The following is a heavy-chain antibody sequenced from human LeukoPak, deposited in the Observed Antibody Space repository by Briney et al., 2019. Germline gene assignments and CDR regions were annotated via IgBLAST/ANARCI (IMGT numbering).Heavy chain of an antibody. CDR2: IYYSGST. D-gene: IGHD1-26*01. J-gene: IGHJ5*02. CDR1: GGSISGSNYY. CDR3: ARSGSLYT. Sequence: PSETLSLTCTVSGGSISGSNYYWAWIRQPPAKGLEWIGSIYYSGSTYYNPSLKSRVTISVDTSKNHFSPKLTSVTAADTAVYYCARSGSLYTWGQGTLVTVSS. V-gene: IGHV4-39*01.